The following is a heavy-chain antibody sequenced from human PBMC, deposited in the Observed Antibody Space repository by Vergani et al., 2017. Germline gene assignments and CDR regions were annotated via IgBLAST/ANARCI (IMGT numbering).Heavy chain of an antibody. CDR3: ARXVEGSGYGTEYYYYGMDV. CDR1: GGSISSSSYY. V-gene: IGHV4-39*01. CDR2: IYYSGST. Sequence: QLQLQESGPGLVKPSETLSLTCTVSGGSISSSSYYWGWIRQPPGKGLEWIGSIYYSGSTYYNPSLKSRVTISVDTSKNQFSLKLSSVTAADTAVYYCARXVEGSGYGTEYYYYGMDVWGQGTTVTVSS. J-gene: IGHJ6*02. D-gene: IGHD5-12*01.